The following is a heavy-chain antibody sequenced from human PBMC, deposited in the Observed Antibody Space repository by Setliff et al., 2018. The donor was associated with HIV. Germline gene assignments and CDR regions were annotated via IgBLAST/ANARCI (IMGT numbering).Heavy chain of an antibody. V-gene: IGHV1-69*13. CDR3: ARGPLYGYDRGYFDY. D-gene: IGHD5-12*01. Sequence: SVKVSCKASGGIFNNYGMNWVRQAPGQGLEWMGGIIPIARAPNYEQKFQDRVTITADESTTTVYMEVRSLKSEDTALYYCARGPLYGYDRGYFDYWGQGTLVTVSS. CDR1: GGIFNNYG. CDR2: IIPIARAP. J-gene: IGHJ4*02.